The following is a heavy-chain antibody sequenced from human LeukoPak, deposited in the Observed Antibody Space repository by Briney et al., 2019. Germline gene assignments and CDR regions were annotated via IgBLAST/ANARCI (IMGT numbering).Heavy chain of an antibody. V-gene: IGHV3-20*04. D-gene: IGHD3-22*01. CDR2: INWNGGST. CDR1: GFTFDDYG. Sequence: GGSLRLSCAASGFTFDDYGMSWVRQAPGKGLEWVSGINWNGGSTGYADSVKGRFTISRDNAKNSPYLQMNSLRAEDTALYYCARYYDSSGYYYYYYFMDVWGKGTTVTVSS. CDR3: ARYYDSSGYYYYYYFMDV. J-gene: IGHJ6*03.